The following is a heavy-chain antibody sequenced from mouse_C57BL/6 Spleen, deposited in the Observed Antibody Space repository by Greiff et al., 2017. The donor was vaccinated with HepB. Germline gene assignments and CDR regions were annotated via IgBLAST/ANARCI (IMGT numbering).Heavy chain of an antibody. CDR3: ARGDYYGSSYPAWFAY. Sequence: DVMLVESGGGLVKPGGSLKLSCAASGFTFSDYGMHWVRQAPEKGLEWVAYISSGSSTIYYADTVKGRFTISRDNAKNTLFLQMTSLRSEDTAMYYCARGDYYGSSYPAWFAYWGQGTLVTVSA. J-gene: IGHJ3*01. CDR1: GFTFSDYG. CDR2: ISSGSSTI. D-gene: IGHD1-1*01. V-gene: IGHV5-17*01.